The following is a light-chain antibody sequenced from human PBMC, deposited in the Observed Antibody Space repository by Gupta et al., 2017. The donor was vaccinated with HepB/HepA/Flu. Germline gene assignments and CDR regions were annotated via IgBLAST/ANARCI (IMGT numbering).Light chain of an antibody. CDR3: GTWDSSLSAGV. Sequence: QSVLTQPPSVSATPGQNVAISCSGSTSNIGNHYISWYQQLPGTAPKLLIYDTSKRPSGIPDRFSGSKSGTSATLAITGLQTGVEADYYCGTWDSSLSAGVFGGGTKVTVL. J-gene: IGLJ3*02. CDR2: DTS. V-gene: IGLV1-51*01. CDR1: TSNIGNHY.